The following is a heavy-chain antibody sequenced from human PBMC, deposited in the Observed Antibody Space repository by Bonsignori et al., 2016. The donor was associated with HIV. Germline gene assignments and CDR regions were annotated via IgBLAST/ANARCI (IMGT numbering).Heavy chain of an antibody. Sequence: EVRLVESGGGLIQPGGSLRLSCAASGFTFGNYAMSWVRQTPGKGLEWVSTISGGARGTYYADSVQGRFHISRDDSKNTLFLQMNNLRLEDTALYFCAKNPGTAIPVGAFDAWGPGTLVTVSS. CDR2: ISGGARGT. J-gene: IGHJ3*01. CDR1: GFTFGNYA. V-gene: IGHV3-23*04. CDR3: AKNPGTAIPVGAFDA. D-gene: IGHD3-10*01.